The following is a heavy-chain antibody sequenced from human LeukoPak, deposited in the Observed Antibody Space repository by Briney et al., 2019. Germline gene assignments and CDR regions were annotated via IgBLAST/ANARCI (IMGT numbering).Heavy chain of an antibody. CDR3: AKDIVVVPAAIDY. V-gene: IGHV3-23*01. Sequence: SGGSLRLSCAASGFTFSSYAMSWVRQAPGKGLEWVSAISGSGGSTYYADSVKGRFTISRDNSKNTLYMQMNSLRAEHTAVYYWAKDIVVVPAAIDYWGQGTLVTVSS. CDR1: GFTFSSYA. CDR2: ISGSGGST. D-gene: IGHD2-2*01. J-gene: IGHJ4*02.